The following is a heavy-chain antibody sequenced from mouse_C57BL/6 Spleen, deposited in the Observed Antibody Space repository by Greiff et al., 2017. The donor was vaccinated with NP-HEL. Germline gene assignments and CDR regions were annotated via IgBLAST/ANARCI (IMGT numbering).Heavy chain of an antibody. Sequence: QVQLQQPGAELVMPGASVKLSCKASGYTFTSYWMHWVKQRPGQGLEWIGEIDPSDSYTNYNQKFKGKSTLTVDKSSSTAYMQLSSLTSEDSAVYYCAVRYSWFAYWGQGTLVTVSA. CDR1: GYTFTSYW. D-gene: IGHD1-1*01. CDR2: IDPSDSYT. V-gene: IGHV1-69*01. J-gene: IGHJ3*01. CDR3: AVRYSWFAY.